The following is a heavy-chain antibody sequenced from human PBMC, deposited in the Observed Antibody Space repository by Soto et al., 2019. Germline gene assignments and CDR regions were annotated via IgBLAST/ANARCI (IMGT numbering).Heavy chain of an antibody. CDR2: IIPIFGTA. J-gene: IGHJ4*02. V-gene: IGHV1-69*13. CDR1: GGTFSSYA. CDR3: ARDKSYCSSTSCYSEPFDY. Sequence: GASVKVSCKASGGTFSSYAISWVRQAPGQGLEWMGGIIPIFGTANYAQKFQGRVTITADESTSTAYMELSSLRSEDTAVYYCARDKSYCSSTSCYSEPFDYWGQGTRVTVSS. D-gene: IGHD2-2*02.